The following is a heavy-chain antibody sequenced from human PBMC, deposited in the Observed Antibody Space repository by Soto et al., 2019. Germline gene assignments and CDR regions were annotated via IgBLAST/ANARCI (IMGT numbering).Heavy chain of an antibody. CDR2: IYDSGST. D-gene: IGHD3-22*01. CDR3: ARTDSSGYYSAF. J-gene: IGHJ4*02. CDR1: GGSISIGGYY. V-gene: IGHV4-31*03. Sequence: QVQLQESGPGLVKPSQTLSLTCTVSGGSISIGGYYWSWIRQYPGKGLEWIGYIYDSGSTYYNPSLKSRVTISLDTSKNQFSLRLSSVIAADTAVYFCARTDSSGYYSAFWGQGTLLTVSS.